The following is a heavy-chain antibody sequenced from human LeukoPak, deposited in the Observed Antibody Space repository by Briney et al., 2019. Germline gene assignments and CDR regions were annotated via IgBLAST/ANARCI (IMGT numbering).Heavy chain of an antibody. Sequence: GGSVRLSCAASGFTFNIYWMHWVRQAPGKGLVWVSRIGTDGSSTAYADSVKGRFTVSRDNAKNTLYLQLSSLSPEDTAVYYCGRDLNGDLDYWGQGTLVTVSS. CDR2: IGTDGSST. D-gene: IGHD4-17*01. CDR3: GRDLNGDLDY. CDR1: GFTFNIYW. J-gene: IGHJ4*02. V-gene: IGHV3-74*01.